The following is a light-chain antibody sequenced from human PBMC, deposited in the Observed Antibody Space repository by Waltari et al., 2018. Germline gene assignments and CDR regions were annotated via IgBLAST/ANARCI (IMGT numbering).Light chain of an antibody. J-gene: IGKJ5*01. Sequence: DIVMTQSPDSLAVSLGERATLKCKSNQSLLYCANSRDYLAWVHQEPGQPPNLLIYWESTREVGVPDRFSGSVSGTVFTLTITSLQAEDVGVYYCQQYYTNPITFGQGTRLEI. CDR3: QQYYTNPIT. CDR2: WES. CDR1: QSLLYCANSRDY. V-gene: IGKV4-1*01.